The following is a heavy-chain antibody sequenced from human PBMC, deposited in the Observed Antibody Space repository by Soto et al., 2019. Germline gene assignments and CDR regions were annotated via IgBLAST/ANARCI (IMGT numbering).Heavy chain of an antibody. V-gene: IGHV3-74*01. J-gene: IGHJ5*02. D-gene: IGHD2-2*02. Sequence: GGSLRLSCAASGFTFSSYWMHWVRQAPGKGLVWVSRINSDGSSTRYADSVKGRFTISRDNAKNTLYLQMNSLRAEDTAVYYCAPAPYCGSSGCYTDNWFDPWGQGTLVTVSS. CDR3: APAPYCGSSGCYTDNWFDP. CDR1: GFTFSSYW. CDR2: INSDGSST.